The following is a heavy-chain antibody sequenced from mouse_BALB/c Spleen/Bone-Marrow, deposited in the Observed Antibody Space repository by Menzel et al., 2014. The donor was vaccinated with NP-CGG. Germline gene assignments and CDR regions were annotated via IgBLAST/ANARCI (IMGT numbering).Heavy chain of an antibody. J-gene: IGHJ4*01. Sequence: VQLQQSGAELVRPESSVKISCKASGYAFSTYWMIWVKQRPGQGLEWIGQIYPGDGDTNYNGKFKGKATLTADKSSSTAYTQLSSLTSEDSAVYFCARGARSAMDYWGQGTSVTVSS. CDR2: IYPGDGDT. CDR3: ARGARSAMDY. V-gene: IGHV1-80*01. CDR1: GYAFSTYW.